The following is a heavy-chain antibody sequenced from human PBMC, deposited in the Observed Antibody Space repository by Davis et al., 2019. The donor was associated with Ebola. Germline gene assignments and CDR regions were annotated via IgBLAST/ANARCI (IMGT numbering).Heavy chain of an antibody. V-gene: IGHV3-48*04. J-gene: IGHJ3*02. CDR3: ARRWSSGYYYVYAFDI. CDR1: GFTFSSYA. CDR2: ISGGGRTI. D-gene: IGHD3-22*01. Sequence: GESLKISCAASGFTFSSYAMSWVRQAPGKGLEWVSYISGGGRTIYYADSVKGRFTMSRDNAKNSLYLQMNSLRAEDTAVYYCARRWSSGYYYVYAFDIWGQGTMVTVSS.